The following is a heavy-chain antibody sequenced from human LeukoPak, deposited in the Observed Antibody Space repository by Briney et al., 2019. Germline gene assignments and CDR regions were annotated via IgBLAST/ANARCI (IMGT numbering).Heavy chain of an antibody. V-gene: IGHV3-33*01. D-gene: IGHD2-2*01. Sequence: GGSLRLSCAASGFTFSSYGMHWVRQAPGKGLEWVAVIWYDGSNKYYADSVKGRFTISRDNSKNTLYLQMNSLRAEDTAVYYCARDHPADIVVVPAAMLDYWGQGTQVTVSS. CDR2: IWYDGSNK. J-gene: IGHJ4*02. CDR1: GFTFSSYG. CDR3: ARDHPADIVVVPAAMLDY.